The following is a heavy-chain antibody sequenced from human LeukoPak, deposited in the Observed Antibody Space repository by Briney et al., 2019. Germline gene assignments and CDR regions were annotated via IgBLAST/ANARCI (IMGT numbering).Heavy chain of an antibody. D-gene: IGHD6-19*01. CDR3: AGERGEEYSSGWYKTNYFYN. CDR1: GGSISSSSYY. V-gene: IGHV4-39*07. Sequence: SETLSLTCTVSGGSISSSSYYWGWIRQPPGKGLEWIGSIYYSGSTYYNPSLKSRVTISADMSKNQISLKLTSVTGADTAVYYCAGERGEEYSSGWYKTNYFYNWGQGIRVTVSS. CDR2: IYYSGST. J-gene: IGHJ4*02.